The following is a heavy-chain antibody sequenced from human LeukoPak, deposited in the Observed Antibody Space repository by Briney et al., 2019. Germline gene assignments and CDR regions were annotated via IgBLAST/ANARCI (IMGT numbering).Heavy chain of an antibody. CDR1: GYTFTNFV. V-gene: IGHV1-3*01. CDR3: AREMATTSWYFDL. J-gene: IGHJ2*01. D-gene: IGHD5-24*01. CDR2: INADNGNT. Sequence: ASVTVSCTASGYTFTNFVMHWVRQAPGQRLEWMGYINADNGNTKYLQKLQGRVTITRDTSASTAYMDLSSLRSEDTAVYYCAREMATTSWYFDLWGRGTQVTVSS.